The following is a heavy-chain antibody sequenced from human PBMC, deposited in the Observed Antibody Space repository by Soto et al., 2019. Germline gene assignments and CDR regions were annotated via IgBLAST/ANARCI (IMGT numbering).Heavy chain of an antibody. Sequence: QVQLQESGPGLVKPSQTLSLTCTVSGGSISSGGYYWTWIRQLPGKGLEWIGYIYYTGRTYYNPSLESRVTMSADTSKNQFSLQLSSVTVADTALYYCARDLYSHGQGFVAWGQGTLVTVSS. CDR2: IYYTGRT. J-gene: IGHJ5*02. V-gene: IGHV4-31*03. D-gene: IGHD3-16*01. CDR1: GGSISSGGYY. CDR3: ARDLYSHGQGFVA.